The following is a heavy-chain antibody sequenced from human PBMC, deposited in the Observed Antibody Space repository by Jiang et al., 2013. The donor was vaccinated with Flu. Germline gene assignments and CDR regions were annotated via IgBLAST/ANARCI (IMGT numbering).Heavy chain of an antibody. CDR1: GYTFTSYG. V-gene: IGHV1-18*01. J-gene: IGHJ4*02. CDR2: ISAYNGNT. CDR3: ARGDRFHYWRVYFDY. D-gene: IGHD3-3*02. Sequence: EVKKPGASVKVSCKASGYTFTSYGISWVRQAPGQGLEWMGWISAYNGNTNYAQKLQGRVTMTTDTSTSTAYMELRSLRSDDTAVYYCARGDRFHYWRVYFDYWGQGTLVTVSS.